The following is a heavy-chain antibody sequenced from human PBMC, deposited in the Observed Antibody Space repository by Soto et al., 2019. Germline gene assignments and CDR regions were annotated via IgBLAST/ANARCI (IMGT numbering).Heavy chain of an antibody. V-gene: IGHV5-51*01. CDR2: TYPVVSDT. J-gene: IGHJ6*02. Sequence: GEPLKISCNGSGYSFTSYSIGWVRQRPGKGLEWMGITYPVVSDTRYSPPFQGKLTISAYKSISTAYLQWSSLKASHTAMYYCARPVYSSPLYYYYGMDVWRQGTTVNVSS. D-gene: IGHD6-13*01. CDR1: GYSFTSYS. CDR3: ARPVYSSPLYYYYGMDV.